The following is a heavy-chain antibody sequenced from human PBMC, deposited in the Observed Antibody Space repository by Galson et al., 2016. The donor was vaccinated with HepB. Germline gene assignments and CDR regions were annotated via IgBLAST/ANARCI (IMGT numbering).Heavy chain of an antibody. CDR3: ARDPWGSSGWFCDY. CDR2: TYCRSKCYS. V-gene: IGHV6-1*01. D-gene: IGHD6-19*01. J-gene: IGHJ4*02. CDR1: GDSVSSNSAA. Sequence: CAISGDSVSSNSAAWNWIRQSPSRGLEWLGRTYCRSKCYSDYAVSLKSRITINPDTSKNQFSLQLSSVTPEDTAVYYCARDPWGSSGWFCDYWGQGTLVTVSS.